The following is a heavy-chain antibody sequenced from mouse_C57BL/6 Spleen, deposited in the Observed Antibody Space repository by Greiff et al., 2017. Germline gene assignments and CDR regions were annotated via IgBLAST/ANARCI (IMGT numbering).Heavy chain of an antibody. V-gene: IGHV1-55*01. CDR1: GYTFTSYW. J-gene: IGHJ2*01. CDR2: IYPGSGST. D-gene: IGHD2-1*01. Sequence: QVQLKQPGAELVKPGASVKMSCKASGYTFTSYWITWVKQRPGQGLEWIGDIYPGSGSTNYNEKFKSKATLTVDTSSSTAYMQLSSLTSEDSAVYYCAREEIYYGNEGYFDYWGQGTTLTVSS. CDR3: AREEIYYGNEGYFDY.